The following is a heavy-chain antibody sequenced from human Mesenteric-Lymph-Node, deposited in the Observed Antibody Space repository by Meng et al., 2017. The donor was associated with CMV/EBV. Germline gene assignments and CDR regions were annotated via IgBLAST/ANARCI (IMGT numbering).Heavy chain of an antibody. CDR3: ARVNFESGSFNFDF. D-gene: IGHD3-10*01. CDR2: IYYNGRK. V-gene: IGHV4-39*06. Sequence: GSLRLSCTVSGDSITTGNYYWGWIRQPPGKGLEWIGSIYYNGRKYYNPSLKSRVTLSVDTSRKQFALNLDYVTAADTAVYFCARVNFESGSFNFDFWGQGTLVTVSS. CDR1: GDSITTGNYY. J-gene: IGHJ4*02.